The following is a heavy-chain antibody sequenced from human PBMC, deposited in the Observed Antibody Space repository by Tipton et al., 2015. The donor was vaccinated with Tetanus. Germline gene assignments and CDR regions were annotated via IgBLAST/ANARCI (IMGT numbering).Heavy chain of an antibody. Sequence: VQLVQSGGEVKKPGESLKISCKGSGYIFNNYWIGWVRQKPGKGLEWMGIIYPGDSDTRYSPSFQGQFTISVDKCINTAYLQWSSLKASDTSMFYCARAHCTDGVCNFDFWGQGALVSVAS. CDR3: ARAHCTDGVCNFDF. D-gene: IGHD2-8*01. J-gene: IGHJ4*02. CDR2: IYPGDSDT. CDR1: GYIFNNYW. V-gene: IGHV5-51*01.